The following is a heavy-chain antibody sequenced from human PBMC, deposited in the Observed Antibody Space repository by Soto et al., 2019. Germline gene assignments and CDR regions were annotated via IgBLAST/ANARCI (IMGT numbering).Heavy chain of an antibody. V-gene: IGHV1-69*06. CDR3: ARDHYGDYYFDY. CDR1: VVSFSSYA. Sequence: ASVKVSCKASVVSFSSYAISWVRQAPGQGLEWMGGIIPIFGTANYAQKFQGRVTITADKSTSTAYMELSSLRSEDTAVYYCARDHYGDYYFDYWGQGTLVTVSS. CDR2: IIPIFGTA. D-gene: IGHD4-17*01. J-gene: IGHJ4*02.